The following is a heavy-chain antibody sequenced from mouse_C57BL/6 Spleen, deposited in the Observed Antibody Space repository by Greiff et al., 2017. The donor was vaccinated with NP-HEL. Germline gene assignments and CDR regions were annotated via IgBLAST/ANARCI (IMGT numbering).Heavy chain of an antibody. CDR3: VRQRGDGYYPRAMDY. J-gene: IGHJ4*01. V-gene: IGHV10-1*01. D-gene: IGHD2-3*01. CDR1: GFSFNTYA. CDR2: IRSKSNNYAT. Sequence: EVQRVESGGGLVQPKGSLKLSCAASGFSFNTYAMNWVRQAPGKGLEWVARIRSKSNNYATYYADSVKDRFTISRDDSESMLYLQMNNLKTEDTAMYYCVRQRGDGYYPRAMDYWGQGTSVTVSS.